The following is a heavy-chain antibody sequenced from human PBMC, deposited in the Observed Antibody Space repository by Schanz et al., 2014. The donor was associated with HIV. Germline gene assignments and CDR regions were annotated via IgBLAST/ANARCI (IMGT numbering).Heavy chain of an antibody. J-gene: IGHJ6*02. CDR3: ARPALVCSGGSCYRDHYYYGMDV. CDR2: ISGSGGST. V-gene: IGHV3-23*01. CDR1: GFTFSSYA. D-gene: IGHD2-15*01. Sequence: EVQLLESGGGLVQPGGSLRLSCAASGFTFSSYAMSWVRQAPGKGLEWVSAISGSGGSTYYADSVKGRFTISRDNAKNSLYLQMNSLRAEDTAVYYCARPALVCSGGSCYRDHYYYGMDVWGQGTTVTVSS.